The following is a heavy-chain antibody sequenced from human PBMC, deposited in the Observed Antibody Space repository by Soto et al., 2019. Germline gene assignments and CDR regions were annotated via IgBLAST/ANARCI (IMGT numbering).Heavy chain of an antibody. CDR2: ISSNGGST. Sequence: GLXYVSAISSNGGSTYYADSVKGRFTISRDNSKNTLYLQMSSLRAEDTAVYYXXXXXXXXXXXXXXXXXXXXWGQGTLVTVSS. J-gene: IGHJ4*02. CDR3: XXXXXXXXXXXXXXXXXXX. V-gene: IGHV3-64D*08.